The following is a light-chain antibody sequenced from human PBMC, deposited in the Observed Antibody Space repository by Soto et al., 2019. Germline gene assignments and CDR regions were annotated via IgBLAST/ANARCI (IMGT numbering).Light chain of an antibody. Sequence: IQMTQSPSSLSASIGDSVTITCRASQTIISYLNWYQQKPGKAPRLLINAASNLQSGVPSRFRGSGSETDFTLTITSLQPEDFATYYCQQSYTTPRTFGQGTKVDIK. CDR2: AAS. V-gene: IGKV1-39*01. CDR3: QQSYTTPRT. CDR1: QTIISY. J-gene: IGKJ1*01.